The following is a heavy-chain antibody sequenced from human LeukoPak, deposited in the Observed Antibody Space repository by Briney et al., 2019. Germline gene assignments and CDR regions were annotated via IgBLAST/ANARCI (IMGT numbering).Heavy chain of an antibody. J-gene: IGHJ4*02. D-gene: IGHD3-22*01. CDR3: AKGGYFDTIDY. Sequence: GGSLRLSCAASGFTFSSYAMSWVRQAPGKGLEWVSTISGGGGSTYYADSVKGRFTISRDNSKNTLYLQMTSLRAEDTAIYYCAKGGYFDTIDYWGQGTLVTVSS. V-gene: IGHV3-23*01. CDR1: GFTFSSYA. CDR2: ISGGGGST.